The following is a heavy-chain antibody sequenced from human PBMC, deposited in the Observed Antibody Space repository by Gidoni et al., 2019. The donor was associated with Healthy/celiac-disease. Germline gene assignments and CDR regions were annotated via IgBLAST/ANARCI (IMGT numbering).Heavy chain of an antibody. D-gene: IGHD2-21*02. CDR1: GGSISSSSYY. CDR3: ARHGLSVANCGGDCYSGVFDY. Sequence: QLQLQESGPGLVKPSETLSLTCTVSGGSISSSSYYWGWLRQPPGKGLEWIGSIYYSGSTYYNPSLKSRVTISVDTSKNHFARKLSSVTAADTAVYYCARHGLSVANCGGDCYSGVFDYWGQGTLVTVSS. J-gene: IGHJ4*02. CDR2: IYYSGST. V-gene: IGHV4-39*01.